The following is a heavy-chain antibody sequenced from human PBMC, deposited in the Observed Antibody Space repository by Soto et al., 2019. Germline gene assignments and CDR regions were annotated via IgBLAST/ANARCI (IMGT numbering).Heavy chain of an antibody. CDR1: GGTFSSYA. D-gene: IGHD1-20*01. CDR2: IIPIFGTA. CDR3: ARYASARITGTIRYNWFDP. V-gene: IGHV1-69*13. Sequence: SVKVSCKASGGTFSSYAISWLRESPGQGLEWMGGIIPIFGTANYAQKFQGRVTITADESTSTAYMELSSLRSEDTAVYYCARYASARITGTIRYNWFDPWGQGTLVT. J-gene: IGHJ5*02.